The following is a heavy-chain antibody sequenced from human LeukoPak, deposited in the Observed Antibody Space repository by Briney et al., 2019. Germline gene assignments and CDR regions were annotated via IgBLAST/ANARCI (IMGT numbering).Heavy chain of an antibody. D-gene: IGHD1-1*01. CDR3: ARVAKERVGGVYYFDY. J-gene: IGHJ4*02. CDR2: IGTAGYT. V-gene: IGHV3-13*01. CDR1: GFTFSSYD. Sequence: PGGSLRLSCAASGFTFSSYDMHWGRQATGQGMELVSAIGTAGYTYSPGSVKGRFTISRENAKNSLYLQMNSLRAGDTAVYYCARVAKERVGGVYYFDYWGQGTLVTVSS.